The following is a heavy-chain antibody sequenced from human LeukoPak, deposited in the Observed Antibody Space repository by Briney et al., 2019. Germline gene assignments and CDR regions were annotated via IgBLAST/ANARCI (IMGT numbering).Heavy chain of an antibody. CDR2: IYYSGST. V-gene: IGHV4-59*08. CDR1: GGSISSHY. CDR3: ARRISGTSRIDY. J-gene: IGHJ4*02. D-gene: IGHD1-20*01. Sequence: PSETLSLTCTVSGGSISSHYWRWIRQPPGKGLEWIGNIYYSGSTNYNPSLKSRVIISVDTSKSQFSLQLSSVTAADTAVYYCARRISGTSRIDYWGQGTLVTVSS.